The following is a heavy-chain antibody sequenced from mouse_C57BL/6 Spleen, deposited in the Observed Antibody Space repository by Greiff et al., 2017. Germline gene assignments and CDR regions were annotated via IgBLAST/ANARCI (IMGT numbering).Heavy chain of an antibody. V-gene: IGHV1-55*01. CDR2: IYPGSGST. CDR1: GYTFTSYW. J-gene: IGHJ4*01. Sequence: QVQLQQPGAELVKPGASVKMSCKASGYTFTSYWITWVKQRPGQGLEWIGDIYPGSGSTNYNEKFKSKATLTVETSSSTAYMQLSSLTSEDSAVYYGTRSAYYYGMDYWGQGTSVTVSS. CDR3: TRSAYYYGMDY.